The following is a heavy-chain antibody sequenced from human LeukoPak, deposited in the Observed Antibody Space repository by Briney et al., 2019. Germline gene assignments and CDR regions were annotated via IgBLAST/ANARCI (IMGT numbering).Heavy chain of an antibody. CDR1: GGSISNYF. Sequence: TETLSLTCTVSGGSISNYFWNWIRQPAGKGLEWLGRVDSSWNTNYNPSLKSRLTMSVDTSKNQFFLKVTSVTAADTAVYYCARVCGSATGYRLCGFDIWGQGTVVTVSS. J-gene: IGHJ3*02. CDR3: ARVCGSATGYRLCGFDI. V-gene: IGHV4-4*07. CDR2: VDSSWNT. D-gene: IGHD3-9*01.